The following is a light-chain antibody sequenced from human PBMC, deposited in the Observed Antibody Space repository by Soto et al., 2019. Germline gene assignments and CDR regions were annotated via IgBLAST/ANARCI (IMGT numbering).Light chain of an antibody. J-gene: IGKJ5*01. CDR2: GAS. Sequence: EIVLTQSPATLSLSPGERATLSCRASQSVRSTSLAWYQQKPGQAPRLLIYGASSRATGIPDRFSGGGSGTDFTLTISRLEPEDFAVYYCQHHGSSPITFGQGTRLEI. CDR1: QSVRSTS. CDR3: QHHGSSPIT. V-gene: IGKV3-20*01.